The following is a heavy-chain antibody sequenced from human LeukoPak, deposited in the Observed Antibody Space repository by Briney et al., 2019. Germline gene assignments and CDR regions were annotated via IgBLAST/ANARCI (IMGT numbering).Heavy chain of an antibody. Sequence: GGSLRLSCAASDFTFSRYSMNWFRQAPGEGLEWVSSISSGGHNIFYGDPVKGRFTISRDNAKNPLYLQMNSLRVEDTAVYYCARHGDGFYHGMDVWGQGTTVTVSS. CDR2: ISSGGHNI. J-gene: IGHJ6*01. CDR1: DFTFSRYS. D-gene: IGHD4-17*01. CDR3: ARHGDGFYHGMDV. V-gene: IGHV3-21*01.